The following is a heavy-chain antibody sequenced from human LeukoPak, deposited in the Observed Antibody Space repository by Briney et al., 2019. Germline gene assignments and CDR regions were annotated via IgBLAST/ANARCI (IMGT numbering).Heavy chain of an antibody. V-gene: IGHV3-23*01. CDR3: AKDGGGYYDSSGYYFDY. CDR1: GFTFSSYA. J-gene: IGHJ4*02. CDR2: IRCSGGST. D-gene: IGHD3-22*01. Sequence: GGSLRLSCAASGFTFSSYAMSWVRQAPAQGLDLVSPIRCSGGSTYYADSVKGRFTISRDNSKNTLYLQMNSLRAEDTAVYYCAKDGGGYYDSSGYYFDYWGQGTLVTVSS.